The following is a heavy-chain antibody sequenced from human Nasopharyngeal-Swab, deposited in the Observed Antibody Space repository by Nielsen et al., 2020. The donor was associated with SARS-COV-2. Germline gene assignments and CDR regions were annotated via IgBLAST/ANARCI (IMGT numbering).Heavy chain of an antibody. Sequence: SVKVSCKASGGPFSSYAISWVRQAPGQGLEWMGGIIPILGIANYAQKFQGRVTITADKSTSTAYMELSSLRSEDTAVYYCAREILRFLEWLLPDAFDIWGQGTMVTVSS. D-gene: IGHD3-3*01. CDR1: GGPFSSYA. CDR2: IIPILGIA. CDR3: AREILRFLEWLLPDAFDI. V-gene: IGHV1-69*10. J-gene: IGHJ3*02.